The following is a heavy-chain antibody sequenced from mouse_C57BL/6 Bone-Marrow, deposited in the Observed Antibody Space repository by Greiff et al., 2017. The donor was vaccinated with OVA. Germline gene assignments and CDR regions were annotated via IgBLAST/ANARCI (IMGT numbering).Heavy chain of an antibody. CDR3: ARAYSNYVWFAY. D-gene: IGHD2-5*01. CDR1: GFTFSSYG. V-gene: IGHV5-6*01. Sequence: EVQVVESGGDLVKPGGSLKLSCAASGFTFSSYGMSWVRQTPDKRLEWVATISSGGSYTYYPDSVKGRFTISRDNAKNTLYLQMSSLKSEDTAMYYCARAYSNYVWFAYWGQGTLVTVSA. J-gene: IGHJ3*01. CDR2: ISSGGSYT.